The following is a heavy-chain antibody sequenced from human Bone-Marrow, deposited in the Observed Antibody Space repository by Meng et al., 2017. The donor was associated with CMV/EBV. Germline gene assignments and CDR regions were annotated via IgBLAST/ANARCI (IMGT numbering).Heavy chain of an antibody. Sequence: GESLKISCAASGFTFSSYSMNWVRQAPGKGLEWVSSISSSSYIYYADSVKGRFTISRDNAKNSLYLQMNSLRAEDTAVYYCASGPHFDYWGQGTRVTGSS. CDR2: ISSSSYI. V-gene: IGHV3-21*01. CDR3: ASGPHFDY. J-gene: IGHJ4*02. CDR1: GFTFSSYS.